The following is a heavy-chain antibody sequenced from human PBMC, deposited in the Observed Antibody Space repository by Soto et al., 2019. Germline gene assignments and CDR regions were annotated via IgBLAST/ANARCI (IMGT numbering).Heavy chain of an antibody. CDR3: AISIAAAPSYFDY. D-gene: IGHD6-13*01. V-gene: IGHV4-30-4*01. CDR1: GGSISSGDYY. Sequence: SETLSLTCTVSGGSISSGDYYWSWIRQPPGKGLEWIGYIYYSGSTYYNPSLKSRVTISVDTSKNQFSLKLSSVTAADTAVYYCAISIAAAPSYFDYWGQGTLVTVSS. J-gene: IGHJ4*02. CDR2: IYYSGST.